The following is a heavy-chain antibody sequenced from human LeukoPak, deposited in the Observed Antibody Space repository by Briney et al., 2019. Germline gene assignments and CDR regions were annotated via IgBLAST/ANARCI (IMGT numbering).Heavy chain of an antibody. CDR2: ISAYNGNT. Sequence: ASVKVSCKASGYTFTSYGISWVRQAPGQGLEWMGRISAYNGNTNYAQKLQGRVTMTTDTSTSTAYMELRSLRSDDTAVYYCARVWYQLPFSDAFDIWGQGTMVTVSS. D-gene: IGHD2-2*01. V-gene: IGHV1-18*01. CDR3: ARVWYQLPFSDAFDI. CDR1: GYTFTSYG. J-gene: IGHJ3*02.